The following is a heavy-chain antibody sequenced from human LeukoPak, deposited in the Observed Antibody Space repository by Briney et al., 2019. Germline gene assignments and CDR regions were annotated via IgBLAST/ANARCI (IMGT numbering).Heavy chain of an antibody. CDR1: GFTFSSYS. CDR3: AREDFGDYVFGY. CDR2: ISSSSSYI. J-gene: IGHJ4*02. Sequence: GGSLRLSCAASGFTFSSYSMNWVRQAPGKGLEWVSYISSSSSYIYYADSVKGRFTISRDNAKNSLYLQMNSLRAEDTAVYYCAREDFGDYVFGYWGQGTLVTVSS. V-gene: IGHV3-21*01. D-gene: IGHD4-17*01.